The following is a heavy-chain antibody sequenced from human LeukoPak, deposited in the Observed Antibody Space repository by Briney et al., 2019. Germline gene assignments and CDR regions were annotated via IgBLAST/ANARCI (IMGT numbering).Heavy chain of an antibody. CDR1: GFTFSSYG. D-gene: IGHD6-13*01. J-gene: IGHJ4*02. CDR2: IRYDGSNK. V-gene: IGHV3-30*02. CDR3: ARDLQGAAAGQH. Sequence: PGGSLRLSCAASGFTFSSYGMHWVRQAPGKGLEWVAFIRYDGSNKYYADSVKGRFTISRDNSKNTLYLQMNSLRAEDTAVYYCARDLQGAAAGQHWGQGTLVTVSS.